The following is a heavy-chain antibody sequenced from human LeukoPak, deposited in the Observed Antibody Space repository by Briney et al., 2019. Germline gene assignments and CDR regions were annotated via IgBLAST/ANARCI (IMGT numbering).Heavy chain of an antibody. CDR2: INRDGSER. CDR3: ARRNAMDV. J-gene: IGHJ6*02. CDR1: GFTFSNYW. V-gene: IGHV3-7*03. Sequence: GGSLRLSCAASGFTFSNYWMTWVRQAPGKGLEWVTNINRDGSERYYVDSVKGRFTISRDDAKSSLYLQMNSLRAEDTAVYYCARRNAMDVWGQGTTVIVFS.